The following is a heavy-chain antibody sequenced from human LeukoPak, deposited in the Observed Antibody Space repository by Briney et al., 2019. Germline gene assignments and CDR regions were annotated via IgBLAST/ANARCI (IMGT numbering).Heavy chain of an antibody. J-gene: IGHJ4*02. D-gene: IGHD4-17*01. CDR1: GVSFDDYY. V-gene: IGHV4-34*04. CDR2: INHSGYT. Sequence: SETLSLTCAVSGVSFDDYYWAWVRQTPGKGLEWIGEINHSGYTNDSPSLKSRATLSVDTSRKQFSLNLRSVTVADAGIYYCTRMTTGHDYWGQGTLITVSS. CDR3: TRMTTGHDY.